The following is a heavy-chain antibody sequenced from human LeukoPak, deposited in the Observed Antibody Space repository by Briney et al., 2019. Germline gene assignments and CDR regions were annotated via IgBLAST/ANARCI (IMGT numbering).Heavy chain of an antibody. J-gene: IGHJ4*02. CDR1: GFTFSSYA. CDR2: ISGSGGST. D-gene: IGHD2-2*01. Sequence: GGSLRLSCAASGFTFSSYAMSWVRQAPGKGLEWVSAISGSGGSTYYADSVKGRFTISRDNSKNTLYLQMNSLRAEDTAVYYCARDRDIVVVPAAMNFDYWGQGTLVTVSS. CDR3: ARDRDIVVVPAAMNFDY. V-gene: IGHV3-23*01.